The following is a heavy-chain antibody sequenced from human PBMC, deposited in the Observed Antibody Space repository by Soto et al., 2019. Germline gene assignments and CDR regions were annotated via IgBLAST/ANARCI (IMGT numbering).Heavy chain of an antibody. D-gene: IGHD6-19*01. J-gene: IGHJ3*02. CDR2: IYHSGST. Sequence: QVQLQESGPGLVKPSGTLSLTCAVSSGSISSSNWWSWVRQPPGKGLEWIGEIYHSGSTNYNPSLKSRVTIPVDKSKNQFSLKLSSVTAADTAVYYCARAPPLYSSGWYGGAFDIWGQGTMVTVSS. CDR3: ARAPPLYSSGWYGGAFDI. CDR1: SGSISSSNW. V-gene: IGHV4-4*02.